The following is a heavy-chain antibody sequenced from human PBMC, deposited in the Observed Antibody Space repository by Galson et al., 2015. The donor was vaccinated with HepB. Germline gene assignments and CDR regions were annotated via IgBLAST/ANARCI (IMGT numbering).Heavy chain of an antibody. Sequence: SLRLSCAASGFTFSDSYMTWIRQAPGKGLECISYISGGGNTAIFYADSVRGRFTISRDNAKNSLYLQMTSLRAEDTAVYYCARATLGWFDPWGRGTLVTVSS. V-gene: IGHV3-11*01. CDR1: GFTFSDSY. D-gene: IGHD3-16*01. CDR2: ISGGGNTAI. CDR3: ARATLGWFDP. J-gene: IGHJ5*02.